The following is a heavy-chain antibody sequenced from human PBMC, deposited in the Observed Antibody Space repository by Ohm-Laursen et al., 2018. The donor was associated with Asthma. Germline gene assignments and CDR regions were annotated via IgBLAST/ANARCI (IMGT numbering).Heavy chain of an antibody. Sequence: SLRLSCAASGFTFSTYAMNWVRQAPGKGLDWVSDISGNGGRTKYADFVTGRFTISRDNSKNTLYLQMNSLRAEDTALYYCARIGPEWKLPGREYSLHHWGEGTLVTVSS. D-gene: IGHD2-15*01. J-gene: IGHJ1*01. CDR3: ARIGPEWKLPGREYSLHH. CDR1: GFTFSTYA. CDR2: ISGNGGRT. V-gene: IGHV3-23*01.